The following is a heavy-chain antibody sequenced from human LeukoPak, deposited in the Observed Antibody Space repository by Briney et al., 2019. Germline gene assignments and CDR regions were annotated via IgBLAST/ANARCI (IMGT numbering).Heavy chain of an antibody. J-gene: IGHJ3*02. Sequence: GGSLRLSCAASGFILSNCAMTWVRQAPGKGLEWVSGIDTKGTRTYYADSVKGRFTISRENAKNSVYLQMNSLRVGDTAVYYCARSVGELGNAFDIWGQGTMVTVSS. D-gene: IGHD3-10*01. CDR3: ARSVGELGNAFDI. CDR1: GFILSNCA. CDR2: IDTKGTRT. V-gene: IGHV3-23*05.